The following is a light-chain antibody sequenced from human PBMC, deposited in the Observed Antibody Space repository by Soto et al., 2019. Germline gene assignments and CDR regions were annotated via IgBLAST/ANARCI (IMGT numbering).Light chain of an antibody. V-gene: IGKV1-5*03. CDR3: QQYNKYWT. Sequence: DIQMTQSPSTLSASVGDRVTITCRASQIISNWLAWYQPKPGKAPKLLIYKASSLESGVPSRFSGSGSGTEFTLTISSLQPDDFATYYCQQYNKYWTFGQGTKVEIK. J-gene: IGKJ1*01. CDR1: QIISNW. CDR2: KAS.